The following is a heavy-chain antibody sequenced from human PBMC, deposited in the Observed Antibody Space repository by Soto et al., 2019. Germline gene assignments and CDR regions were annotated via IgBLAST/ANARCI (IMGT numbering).Heavy chain of an antibody. CDR2: ISSTTNYI. J-gene: IGHJ4*02. CDR3: ARESEDLTSNFDY. Sequence: GGSLRLSCAASGFTFSRYSMNWVRQAPGKGLEWVSSISSTTNYIYYADSRKGRFTVSRDNARNSVYLDMNSLSAEDTAVYYCARESEDLTSNFDYWGQGTLVTVSS. CDR1: GFTFSRYS. V-gene: IGHV3-21*01.